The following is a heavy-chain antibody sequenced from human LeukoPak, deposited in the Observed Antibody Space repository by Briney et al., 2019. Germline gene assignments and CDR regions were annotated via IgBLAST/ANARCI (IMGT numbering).Heavy chain of an antibody. CDR1: GGSISSYY. CDR3: ARDSRIAAAGPYYYYGMDV. CDR2: IYYSGST. V-gene: IGHV4-59*01. Sequence: SETLSLTCTVSGGSISSYYWSWIRQPPGKGLEWIGYIYYSGSTNYNPSLKSRVTISVDTSKNQFSLKLSSVTAADTAVYYCARDSRIAAAGPYYYYGMDVWGQGTTVTVSS. J-gene: IGHJ6*02. D-gene: IGHD6-13*01.